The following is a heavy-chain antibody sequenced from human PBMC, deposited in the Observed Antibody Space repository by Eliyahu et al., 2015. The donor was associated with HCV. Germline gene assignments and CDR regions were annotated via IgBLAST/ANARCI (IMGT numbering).Heavy chain of an antibody. CDR2: INHSGST. D-gene: IGHD3-10*01. J-gene: IGHJ3*02. CDR1: GGSFSGYY. V-gene: IGHV4-34*01. CDR3: ARGEIILRGGAFDI. Sequence: QVQLQQWGAGLLKPSETLSLTCAVYGGSFSGYYWSWIRQPPGKGLEWIGEINHSGSTNYNPSLKSRVTISVDTSKNQFSLKLSSVTAADTAVYYCARGEIILRGGAFDIWGQGTMVTVSS.